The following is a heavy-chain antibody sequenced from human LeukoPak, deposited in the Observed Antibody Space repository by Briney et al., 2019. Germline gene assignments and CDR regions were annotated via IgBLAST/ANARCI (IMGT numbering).Heavy chain of an antibody. CDR1: GGSISSSSYY. Sequence: RSSETLSLTCTVSGGSISSSSYYWGWIRQPPGKGLEWIGSIYYSGSTYYNPSLKSRVTISVDTSKNQFSLKLSSVTAADTAVYYCARADPALNGASDYWGQGTLVTVSS. CDR3: ARADPALNGASDY. D-gene: IGHD1-26*01. V-gene: IGHV4-39*07. J-gene: IGHJ4*02. CDR2: IYYSGST.